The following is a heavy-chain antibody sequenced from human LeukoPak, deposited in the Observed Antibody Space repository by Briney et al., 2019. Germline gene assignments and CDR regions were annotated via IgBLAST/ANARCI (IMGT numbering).Heavy chain of an antibody. D-gene: IGHD3-10*01. CDR1: GGTFSSYA. J-gene: IGHJ5*02. CDR3: ARAALWFGDLGWFDP. CDR2: IIPILGIA. Sequence: SVTVSFKASGGTFSSYAISWVRQAPGQGLEWMGRIIPILGIANYAQKFQGRVTITADKSTSTAYMELSSLRSEDTAVHYWARAALWFGDLGWFDPWGQGTLVTVSS. V-gene: IGHV1-69*04.